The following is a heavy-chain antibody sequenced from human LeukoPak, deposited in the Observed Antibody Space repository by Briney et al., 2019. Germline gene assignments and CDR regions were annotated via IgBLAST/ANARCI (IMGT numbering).Heavy chain of an antibody. CDR2: ISFDGDNE. D-gene: IGHD3-22*01. J-gene: IGHJ4*02. Sequence: GGSLRLSCAASGFTFSSYATHWVRQAPGKGLEWVAAISFDGDNEIYADSVKGRFTISRDNPKKTLYLQMNSLRAEDTAVYYCARDRFHYYDSSGYQFDYWGQGTLVTVSS. V-gene: IGHV3-30-3*01. CDR1: GFTFSSYA. CDR3: ARDRFHYYDSSGYQFDY.